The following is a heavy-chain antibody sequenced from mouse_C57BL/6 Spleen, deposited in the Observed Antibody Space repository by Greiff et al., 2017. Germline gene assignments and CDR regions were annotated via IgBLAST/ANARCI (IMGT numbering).Heavy chain of an antibody. CDR3: ARGGNGPYYAMDY. J-gene: IGHJ4*01. CDR2: IHPNGGST. CDR1: GYTFTSYW. D-gene: IGHD1-1*02. V-gene: IGHV1-64*01. Sequence: VQLQQPGAELVKPGASVKLSCKASGYTFTSYWMHWVKQRPGQGLEWIGMIHPNGGSTNYNEKFKSKATLTVDKSSSTAYMQLRSLTSEDSAVYYGARGGNGPYYAMDYWGQGTSVTVSS.